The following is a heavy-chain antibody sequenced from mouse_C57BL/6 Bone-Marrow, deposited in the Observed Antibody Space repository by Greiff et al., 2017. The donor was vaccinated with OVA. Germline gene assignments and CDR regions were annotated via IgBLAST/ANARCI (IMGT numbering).Heavy chain of an antibody. CDR1: GYTFTSYW. J-gene: IGHJ4*01. Sequence: QVQLQQPGAELVMPGASVKLSCKASGYTFTSYWLHWVKQRPGQGLAWIGEIDHSASYTNYNQKFKGKSTLTVDKSSSAAYMQLSSLTSEDSAVYYCARNGAQTMDYWGQGTSVTVSS. D-gene: IGHD3-2*02. CDR2: IDHSASYT. CDR3: ARNGAQTMDY. V-gene: IGHV1-69*01.